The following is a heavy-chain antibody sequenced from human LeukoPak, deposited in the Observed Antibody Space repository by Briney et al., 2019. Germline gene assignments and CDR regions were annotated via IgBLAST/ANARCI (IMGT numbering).Heavy chain of an antibody. CDR1: GYTFTGYY. J-gene: IGHJ4*02. Sequence: GASVKVSCKASGYTFTGYYMHWVRQAPGQGLEWMGWINPNSGGTNYAQKFQGRVTMTRDTSISTAYMELSRLRSDDTAVYYCARDTRAQRGYSGYGLGLSFDYWGQGTLVTVSS. D-gene: IGHD5-12*01. V-gene: IGHV1-2*02. CDR3: ARDTRAQRGYSGYGLGLSFDY. CDR2: INPNSGGT.